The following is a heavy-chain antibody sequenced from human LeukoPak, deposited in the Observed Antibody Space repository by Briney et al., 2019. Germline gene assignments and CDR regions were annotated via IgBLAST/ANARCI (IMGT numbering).Heavy chain of an antibody. CDR3: ARQPMPRAFDI. J-gene: IGHJ3*02. V-gene: IGHV4-59*01. CDR1: NYSITSSYY. CDR2: IYYSGST. D-gene: IGHD2-2*01. Sequence: SETLSLTCAVSNYSITSSYYWSWIRQPPGKGLEWIGYIYYSGSTNYNPSLKSRVTISVDTPKNQFSLKLSSVTAADTAVYYCARQPMPRAFDIWGQGTMVTVSS.